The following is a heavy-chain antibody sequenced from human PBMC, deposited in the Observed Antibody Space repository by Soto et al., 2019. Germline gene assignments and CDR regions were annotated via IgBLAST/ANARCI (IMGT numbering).Heavy chain of an antibody. CDR3: AREVYDSSGCYPYVFDY. J-gene: IGHJ4*02. V-gene: IGHV1-69*12. D-gene: IGHD3-22*01. Sequence: QVQLVQSGAEVKKPGSSVKVSCKASGGTFSSYAISWVRQAPGQGLEWMGGIIPIFGTANYAQKFQGRVTITADESPSTAYMELSSLRSEDTAVYCCAREVYDSSGCYPYVFDYWGQGTLVTVSS. CDR2: IIPIFGTA. CDR1: GGTFSSYA.